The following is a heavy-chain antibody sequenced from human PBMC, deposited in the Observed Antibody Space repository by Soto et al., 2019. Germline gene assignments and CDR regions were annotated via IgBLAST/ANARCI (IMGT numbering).Heavy chain of an antibody. Sequence: GASVKVSCKASGYTFTSYDINWVRQATGQGLEWMGWMNPNSGNTGYAQKFQGRVTMTRNTSISTAYMELSSLRSEDTAVYYCARKSRRHCTNGVCYLVYWGQGTLVTVSS. D-gene: IGHD2-8*01. CDR3: ARKSRRHCTNGVCYLVY. CDR1: GYTFTSYD. V-gene: IGHV1-8*01. J-gene: IGHJ4*02. CDR2: MNPNSGNT.